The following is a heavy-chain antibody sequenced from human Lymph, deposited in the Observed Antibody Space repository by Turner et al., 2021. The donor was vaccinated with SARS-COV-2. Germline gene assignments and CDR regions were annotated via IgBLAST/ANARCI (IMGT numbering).Heavy chain of an antibody. D-gene: IGHD3-3*01. CDR1: GGSISSGDYY. Sequence: VQLQESGPRLVKPSQTLSLTCTVSGGSISSGDYYWRWVRQPPGKGLEWIGYIYYRGSTYYNPSLKSRVTISVDTSKIQFSLTLSSVTAADAGVYYCARVVVLRRAYFDYWGQGTLVTVSS. V-gene: IGHV4-30-4*01. J-gene: IGHJ4*02. CDR3: ARVVVLRRAYFDY. CDR2: IYYRGST.